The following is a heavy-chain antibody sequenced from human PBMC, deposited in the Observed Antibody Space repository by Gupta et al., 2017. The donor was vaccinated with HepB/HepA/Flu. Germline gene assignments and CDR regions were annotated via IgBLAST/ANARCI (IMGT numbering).Heavy chain of an antibody. CDR3: SRPGRDGYRGLDK. CDR1: GDSVSSSTYY. D-gene: IGHD5-24*01. CDR2: LYYIGKT. Sequence: QSQLQESGPGLVKPSETLSLTCTVSGDSVSSSTYYWGWIRQPPGKGLEWLGSLYYIGKTYYNPSLESRATISVDTSKNQFALRLKYGQDEDSAVYYCSRPGRDGYRGLDKWGQGTLFQVS. V-gene: IGHV4-39*01. J-gene: IGHJ4*02.